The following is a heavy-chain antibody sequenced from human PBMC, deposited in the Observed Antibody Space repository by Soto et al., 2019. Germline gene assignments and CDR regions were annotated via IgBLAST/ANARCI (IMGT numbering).Heavy chain of an antibody. J-gene: IGHJ5*02. CDR2: ISAYNGNT. CDR1: GYTFTSYG. CDR3: ARDKEYSGYDFRFEGFDP. Sequence: ASVKVSCKASGYTFTSYGISWVRQAPGQGLEWMGWISAYNGNTNYAQKLQGRVTMTTDTSTSTAYMELRSLRSDDTAVYYCARDKEYSGYDFRFEGFDPWGQGTLVTVSS. V-gene: IGHV1-18*01. D-gene: IGHD5-12*01.